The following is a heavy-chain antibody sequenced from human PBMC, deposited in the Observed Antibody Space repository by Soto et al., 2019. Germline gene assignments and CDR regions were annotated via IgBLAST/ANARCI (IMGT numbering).Heavy chain of an antibody. CDR2: FDPEDGET. D-gene: IGHD3-22*01. J-gene: IGHJ5*02. V-gene: IGHV1-24*01. CDR3: ATDRAYYDSSGYPPGFDP. Sequence: GXSVKVSCKVSGYPLTEVSMDWVRQAPGKGLEWMGGFDPEDGETIYAQKFQGRVTMTEDTSTDTAYMELSSLRSEDTAVYYCATDRAYYDSSGYPPGFDPWGQGTLVTVSS. CDR1: GYPLTEVS.